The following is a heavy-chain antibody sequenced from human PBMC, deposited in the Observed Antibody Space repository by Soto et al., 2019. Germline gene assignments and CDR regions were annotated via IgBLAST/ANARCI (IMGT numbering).Heavy chain of an antibody. J-gene: IGHJ4*02. CDR2: ISYDGSNK. CDR3: AREGNAPHPFDY. Sequence: GGSLRLSCAASGFTFSSYAMHWVRQAPGKGLEWVAVISYDGSNKYYADSVKGRFTISRDNSKDTLYLQMNSLRAEDTAVYYCAREGNAPHPFDYWGQGTLVTVSS. CDR1: GFTFSSYA. V-gene: IGHV3-30-3*01. D-gene: IGHD4-4*01.